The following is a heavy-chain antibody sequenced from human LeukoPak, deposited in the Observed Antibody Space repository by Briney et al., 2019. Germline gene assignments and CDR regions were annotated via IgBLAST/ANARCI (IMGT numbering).Heavy chain of an antibody. CDR2: IDPDDSYT. D-gene: IGHD6-13*01. V-gene: IGHV5-10-1*01. CDR3: ARQTEHHLVLEN. J-gene: IGHJ4*02. CDR1: GYSFTTYR. Sequence: GESLKISCTGSGYSFTTYRISWVRQKPGKGLEWMGRIDPDDSYTNYSPSFQGHVTISVDKSLGAAYLQWTSLKASDTAIYYCARQTEHHLVLENWGQGTLVTVSS.